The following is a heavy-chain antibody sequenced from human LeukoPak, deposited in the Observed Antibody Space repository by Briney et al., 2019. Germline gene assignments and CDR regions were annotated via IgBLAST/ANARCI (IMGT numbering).Heavy chain of an antibody. Sequence: GGSLRLSCAASGFTFSAYSMNWVRQAPGKGLEWVSSISSSSIYRYYEDSVKGRFTISRDNAKNSLYLQMNSLRAEDTAVYYCAKWDTYYDSSGYYFYWGQGTLVTVSS. CDR2: ISSSSIYR. CDR1: GFTFSAYS. D-gene: IGHD3-22*01. V-gene: IGHV3-21*04. CDR3: AKWDTYYDSSGYYFY. J-gene: IGHJ4*02.